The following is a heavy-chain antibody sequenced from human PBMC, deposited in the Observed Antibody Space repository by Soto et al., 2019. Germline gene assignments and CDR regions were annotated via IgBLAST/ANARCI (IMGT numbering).Heavy chain of an antibody. V-gene: IGHV4-61*01. Sequence: SETLSLTCTVSGGSVSSGSYYWSWIRQPPGKGLEWIGYIYYSGSTNYNPSLKSRVTISVDTSKNQFSLKLSSVTAADTAVYYCSRVRPYYYDSSGYYPQRRYYYYYGMDVWGQGTTVTVSS. D-gene: IGHD3-22*01. CDR3: SRVRPYYYDSSGYYPQRRYYYYYGMDV. J-gene: IGHJ6*02. CDR2: IYYSGST. CDR1: GGSVSSGSYY.